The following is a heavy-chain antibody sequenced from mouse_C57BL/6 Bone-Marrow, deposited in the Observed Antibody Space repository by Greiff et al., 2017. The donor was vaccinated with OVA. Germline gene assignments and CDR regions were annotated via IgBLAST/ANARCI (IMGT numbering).Heavy chain of an antibody. D-gene: IGHD2-3*01. CDR2: IDPETGGT. J-gene: IGHJ3*01. CDR1: GYTFTDYE. CDR3: THYDGYPWFAY. V-gene: IGHV1-15*01. Sequence: LVESGAELVRPGASVTLSCKASGYTFTDYEMHWVKQTPVHGLEWIGAIDPETGGTAYNQKFKGKAILTADKSSSTAYMELRSLTSEDSAVYYCTHYDGYPWFAYWGQGTLVTVSA.